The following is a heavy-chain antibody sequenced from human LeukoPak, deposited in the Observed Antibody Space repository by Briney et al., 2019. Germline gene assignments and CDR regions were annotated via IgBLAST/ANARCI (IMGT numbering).Heavy chain of an antibody. CDR1: GYTFTSYA. CDR2: INAGNGNT. CDR3: ARSIRVGATLYYFDY. V-gene: IGHV1-3*01. Sequence: ASVKVSCKASGYTFTSYAMHWVREAPGQRLEWMGWINAGNGNTKYSQKFQGRVTITRDTSASTAYMELSSLRSEDTAVYYCARSIRVGATLYYFDYWGQGTLVTVSS. J-gene: IGHJ4*02. D-gene: IGHD1-26*01.